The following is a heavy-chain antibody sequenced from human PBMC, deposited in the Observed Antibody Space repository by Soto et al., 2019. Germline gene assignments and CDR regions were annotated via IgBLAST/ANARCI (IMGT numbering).Heavy chain of an antibody. J-gene: IGHJ4*02. Sequence: QVPLVESGGGVVQPGRSLRLSCAASGFTFSSYAMHWVRQAPGKGLEWVAVISYDGSNKYYADSVKGRFTISRDNSKNTLYLQMNSLRAEDTAVYYCARDGAQYSSGWYLDYWGQGTLVTVSS. D-gene: IGHD6-19*01. V-gene: IGHV3-30-3*01. CDR1: GFTFSSYA. CDR3: ARDGAQYSSGWYLDY. CDR2: ISYDGSNK.